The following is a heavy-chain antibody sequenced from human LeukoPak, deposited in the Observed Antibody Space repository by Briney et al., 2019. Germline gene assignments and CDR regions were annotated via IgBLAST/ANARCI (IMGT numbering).Heavy chain of an antibody. CDR3: ARMGSHDSGSSLGY. CDR1: GFSFRNYW. V-gene: IGHV3-74*03. J-gene: IGHJ4*02. CDR2: FNSDGSNT. Sequence: GGSLRLSCAASGFSFRNYWMHWVRQAPGKGLVWVSRFNSDGSNTTYADSVKGRFTISRDNAKNTLYLQMNSLRAEDTAVYYCARMGSHDSGSSLGYWGQGTLVTVYS. D-gene: IGHD3-10*01.